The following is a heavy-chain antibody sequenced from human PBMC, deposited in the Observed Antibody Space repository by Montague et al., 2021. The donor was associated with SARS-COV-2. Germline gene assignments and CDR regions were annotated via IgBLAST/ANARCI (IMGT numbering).Heavy chain of an antibody. CDR1: GGSISSYY. D-gene: IGHD2-2*01. CDR2: IYYSGST. V-gene: IGHV4-59*01. J-gene: IGHJ4*02. Sequence: SETLSLTCTVSGGSISSYYWSWIRQPPGKGLEWIGYIYYSGSTNYNPSLKSRVTISVDTSKNQFSLKLSSVTAADTAVYYCAREACSCTSCSPFLDYWGQGTLVTVSS. CDR3: AREACSCTSCSPFLDY.